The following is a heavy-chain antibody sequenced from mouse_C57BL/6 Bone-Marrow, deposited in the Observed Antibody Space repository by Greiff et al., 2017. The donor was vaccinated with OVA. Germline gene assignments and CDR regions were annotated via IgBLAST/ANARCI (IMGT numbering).Heavy chain of an antibody. Sequence: VQLQQSGAELARPGASVKMSCKASGYTFTSYTMHWVKQRPGQGLEWIGYINPSSGYTKYNQKFKDKATLTADKSSSTAYMQLSSLTSEDSAVYYCARMGGNYYDDDGAFAYWGQGTLVTVSA. CDR3: ARMGGNYYDDDGAFAY. CDR1: GYTFTSYT. CDR2: INPSSGYT. J-gene: IGHJ3*01. D-gene: IGHD2-4*01. V-gene: IGHV1-4*01.